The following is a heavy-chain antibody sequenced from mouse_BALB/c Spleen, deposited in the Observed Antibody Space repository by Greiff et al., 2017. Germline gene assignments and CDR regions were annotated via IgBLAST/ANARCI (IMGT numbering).Heavy chain of an antibody. Sequence: VQLQQSGAELVKPGASVKLSCKASGYTFTSYYMYWVKQRPGQGLEWTGEINPSNGGTNFNEKFKSKATLTVDKSSSTAYMQLSSLTSEDSAVYYCTAYYGNPYYAMDYWGQGTSVTVSS. D-gene: IGHD2-10*01. J-gene: IGHJ4*01. CDR2: INPSNGGT. CDR1: GYTFTSYY. V-gene: IGHV1S81*02. CDR3: TAYYGNPYYAMDY.